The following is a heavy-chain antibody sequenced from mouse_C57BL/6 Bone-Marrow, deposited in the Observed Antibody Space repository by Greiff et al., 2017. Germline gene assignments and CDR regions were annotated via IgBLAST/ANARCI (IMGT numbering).Heavy chain of an antibody. V-gene: IGHV7-3*01. CDR3: ARLVYYGNYAWFAY. Sequence: EVKLVESGGGLVQPGGSLSLSCAASGFTFTDYYMSWVRQPPGKALEWLGFIRNKANGYTTEYSASVKGRFTISRDNSQSILYLQMNALRAEDSATYYCARLVYYGNYAWFAYWGQETLVTVSA. J-gene: IGHJ3*01. CDR1: GFTFTDYY. D-gene: IGHD2-1*01. CDR2: IRNKANGYTT.